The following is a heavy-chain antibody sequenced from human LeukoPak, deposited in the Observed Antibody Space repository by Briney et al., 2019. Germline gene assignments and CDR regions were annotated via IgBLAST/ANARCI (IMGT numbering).Heavy chain of an antibody. D-gene: IGHD3-16*01. CDR1: GGSFSPAH. Sequence: TSETLSLTCTFSGGSFSPAHWSWIRQPPGKGLEWIGEINHSGSTNYNPSLKSRVTISVDTSKNQFSLKLSSVTAADTAVYYCARGVSAGPPYFFGGVFFRPFDYGGRGPLVTVSS. V-gene: IGHV4-34*01. CDR2: INHSGST. J-gene: IGHJ4*02. CDR3: ARGVSAGPPYFFGGVFFRPFDY.